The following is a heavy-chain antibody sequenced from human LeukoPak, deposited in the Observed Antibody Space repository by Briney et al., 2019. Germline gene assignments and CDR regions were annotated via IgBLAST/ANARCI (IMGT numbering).Heavy chain of an antibody. V-gene: IGHV1-18*01. J-gene: IGHJ4*02. CDR3: AAEYCRAANCHAGFDY. D-gene: IGHD2-2*01. CDR2: ISPYNGNT. CDR1: GGTFSNYP. Sequence: ASVKVSCKASGGTFSNYPVTWVRQAPGQGLEWMGWISPYNGNTNYAQRFQGRVTMTTDTSTSTAYMELRSLRFDDTAVYYCAAEYCRAANCHAGFDYWGQGTLVTVSS.